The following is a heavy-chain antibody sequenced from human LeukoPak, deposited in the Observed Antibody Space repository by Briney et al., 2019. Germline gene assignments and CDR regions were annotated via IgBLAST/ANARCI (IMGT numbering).Heavy chain of an antibody. CDR3: AKDTHSSGWYEDYGMDV. CDR2: ISGSGGST. Sequence: GGSLRLSCAASGFTFSSYAMSWVRQAPGKGLEWVSAISGSGGSTYYADSVKGRFTISRDNSKNTLYLQMNSLRAEDTAVYYCAKDTHSSGWYEDYGMDVWGQGTTVTVSS. D-gene: IGHD6-19*01. J-gene: IGHJ6*02. V-gene: IGHV3-23*01. CDR1: GFTFSSYA.